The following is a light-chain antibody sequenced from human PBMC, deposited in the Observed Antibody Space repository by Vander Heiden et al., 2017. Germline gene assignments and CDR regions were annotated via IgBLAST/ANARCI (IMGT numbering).Light chain of an antibody. CDR1: QSVSNY. CDR2: DAS. CDR3: QQRSNWPPEVT. Sequence: IVLPQSPPTLSSSPGERATLSCMASQSVSNYLAWYQHKPGQAPRLLIYDASNRAAGIPARFSGSGSGTDFTLTISSLEPEDFAVYYCQQRSNWPPEVTFGGGTKVEIK. J-gene: IGKJ4*01. V-gene: IGKV3-11*01.